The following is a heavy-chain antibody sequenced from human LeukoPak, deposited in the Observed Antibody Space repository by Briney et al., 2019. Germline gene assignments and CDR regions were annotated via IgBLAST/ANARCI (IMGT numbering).Heavy chain of an antibody. Sequence: SETLSLTCTVCGGSISSTSYYWGWIRQPPKKGLEWIGSIYYSGSSYYNPSLKSRVTISVDTSKNQVSLKLSSVTAADTAVYYCARGYSNSPFADYWGQGTLVSVSS. J-gene: IGHJ4*02. CDR1: GGSISSTSYY. D-gene: IGHD1-26*01. V-gene: IGHV4-39*01. CDR2: IYYSGSS. CDR3: ARGYSNSPFADY.